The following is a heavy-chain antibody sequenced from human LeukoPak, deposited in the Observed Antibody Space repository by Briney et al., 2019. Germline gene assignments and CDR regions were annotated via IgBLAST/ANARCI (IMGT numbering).Heavy chain of an antibody. V-gene: IGHV3-30-3*01. Sequence: GGSLRLSCAASGFTFSSYAMHWVRQAPGKGLEWVAVISYDGSNKYYADSVKGRFTISRDNSKNTLYLQMNSLRAEDTAVYYCARGMPFIDVWGQGTTVTVSS. J-gene: IGHJ6*02. CDR1: GFTFSSYA. CDR2: ISYDGSNK. D-gene: IGHD2-2*01. CDR3: ARGMPFIDV.